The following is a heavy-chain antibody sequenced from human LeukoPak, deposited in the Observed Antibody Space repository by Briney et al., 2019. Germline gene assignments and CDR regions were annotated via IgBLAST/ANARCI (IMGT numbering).Heavy chain of an antibody. CDR1: GFTFSSSS. V-gene: IGHV3-48*01. J-gene: IGHJ4*02. Sequence: PGGSLRLSCAASGFTFSSSSMNWVRQAPEKGLEWVSYISTSGGTIYHADSVKGRFTISRDNAKNSLYLQMDSLRAEDTAVYYCARHIPFDCWGQGTLVTVSS. CDR2: ISTSGGTI. D-gene: IGHD2-21*01. CDR3: ARHIPFDC.